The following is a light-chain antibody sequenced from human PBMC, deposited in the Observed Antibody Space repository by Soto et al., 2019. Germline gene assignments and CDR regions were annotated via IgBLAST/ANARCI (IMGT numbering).Light chain of an antibody. J-gene: IGKJ1*01. CDR3: LQDYTYPRT. V-gene: IGKV1-6*01. CDR2: AAS. Sequence: AIQMTQSPSSLSASVGDRVTITCRASQGIRNDLGWYQQKPGTAPKLLIYAASTLQSGVPSRFSGSGSGTYFTLAISSLQPEDFAIYYCLQDYTYPRTFGQGTRVEVK. CDR1: QGIRND.